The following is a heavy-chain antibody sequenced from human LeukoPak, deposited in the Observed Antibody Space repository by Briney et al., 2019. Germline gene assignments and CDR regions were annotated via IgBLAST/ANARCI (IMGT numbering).Heavy chain of an antibody. V-gene: IGHV4-34*01. Sequence: SETLSLTCAVYGGSFSGYYWSWIRQPPGKGLEWIGEINHSGSTNYNPSLKSRVTISVDTSKNQFSLKLSSVTAADTAVYYCARDPGSGSYYIEYYFDYWGQGTLVTVSS. CDR3: ARDPGSGSYYIEYYFDY. D-gene: IGHD3-10*01. CDR1: GGSFSGYY. J-gene: IGHJ4*02. CDR2: INHSGST.